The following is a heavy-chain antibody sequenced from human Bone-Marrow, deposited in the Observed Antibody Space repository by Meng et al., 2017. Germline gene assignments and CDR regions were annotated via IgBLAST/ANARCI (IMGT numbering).Heavy chain of an antibody. V-gene: IGHV3-74*01. Sequence: EVRLAEAGGGLVQPGGSLGLSCAASGFTFSSYWMHWVRQAPGKGLVWVSRINSDGSSTSYADSVKGRFTISRDNAKSSLYLQMNSLRAEDTAVYYCAREPGYGEEGFDYWGQGTLVTVSS. CDR2: INSDGSST. J-gene: IGHJ4*02. CDR3: AREPGYGEEGFDY. CDR1: GFTFSSYW. D-gene: IGHD5-18*01.